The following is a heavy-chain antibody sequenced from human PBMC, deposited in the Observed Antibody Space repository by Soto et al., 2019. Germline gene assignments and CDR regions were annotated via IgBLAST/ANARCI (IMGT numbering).Heavy chain of an antibody. CDR1: GGTFSSYT. V-gene: IGHV1-69*02. D-gene: IGHD2-2*01. Sequence: SVKVSCKASGGTFSSYTISWVRQAPGQGLEWMGRIIPILGIANYAQKFQGRVTITADKSTSTAYMELSSLRSEDTAVYYCARGLDCSSTSCYNWFDPWGQGTLVTVSS. J-gene: IGHJ5*02. CDR2: IIPILGIA. CDR3: ARGLDCSSTSCYNWFDP.